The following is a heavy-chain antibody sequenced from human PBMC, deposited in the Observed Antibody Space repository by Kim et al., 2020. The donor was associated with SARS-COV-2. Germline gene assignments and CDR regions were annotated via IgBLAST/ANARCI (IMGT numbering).Heavy chain of an antibody. J-gene: IGHJ4*02. D-gene: IGHD4-4*01. Sequence: GGSLRLSCAASGFTFSSYGMHWVRQAPGKGLEWVAVISYDGSNKYYADSVKGRFTISRDNSKNTLYLQMNSLRAEDTAVYYCANFRPESNYDYWGQGTLVTVSS. CDR1: GFTFSSYG. CDR2: ISYDGSNK. V-gene: IGHV3-30*18. CDR3: ANFRPESNYDY.